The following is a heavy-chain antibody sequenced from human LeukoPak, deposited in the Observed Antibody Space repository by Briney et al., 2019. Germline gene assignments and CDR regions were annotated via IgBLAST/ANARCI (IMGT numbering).Heavy chain of an antibody. Sequence: SVKVSCKASGGTFSSYAISWVRQAPGQGFEWMGGIIPIFGTANYAQKFQGRVTITADESTSTAYMELSSLRSEDTAVYYCARLGYCSSTSCYTPDYFDYWGQGTLVTVSS. J-gene: IGHJ4*02. CDR1: GGTFSSYA. V-gene: IGHV1-69*13. D-gene: IGHD2-2*02. CDR3: ARLGYCSSTSCYTPDYFDY. CDR2: IIPIFGTA.